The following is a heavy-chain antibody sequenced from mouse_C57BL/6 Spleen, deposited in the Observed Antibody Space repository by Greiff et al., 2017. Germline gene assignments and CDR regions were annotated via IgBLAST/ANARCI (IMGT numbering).Heavy chain of an antibody. V-gene: IGHV1-15*01. J-gene: IGHJ4*01. CDR1: GYTFTDYE. Sequence: VQLQQSGAELVRPGASVTLSCKASGYTFTDYEMHWVKQTPVHGLEWIGAIDPETGGTAFNQKFKGKAILTADNSSSTAYMELRSLTSDDSAVYYCTRNDYGDPYYAMDYWGQGTSVTVSS. CDR3: TRNDYGDPYYAMDY. D-gene: IGHD2-4*01. CDR2: IDPETGGT.